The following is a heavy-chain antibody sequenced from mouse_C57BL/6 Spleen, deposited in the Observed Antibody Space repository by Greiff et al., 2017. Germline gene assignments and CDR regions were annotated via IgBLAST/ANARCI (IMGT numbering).Heavy chain of an antibody. CDR1: GYSFTGYY. CDR3: ARSGGGGKAFAY. Sequence: EVQLQQSGPELVKPGASVKISCKASGYSFTGYYMNWVKQSPEKSLEWIGEINPSTGGTTYNQKFKAKATLTVDKSSSTAYMQLKSLTSEDSAVYYCARSGGGGKAFAYWGQGTLVTVSA. V-gene: IGHV1-42*01. CDR2: INPSTGGT. D-gene: IGHD2-1*01. J-gene: IGHJ3*01.